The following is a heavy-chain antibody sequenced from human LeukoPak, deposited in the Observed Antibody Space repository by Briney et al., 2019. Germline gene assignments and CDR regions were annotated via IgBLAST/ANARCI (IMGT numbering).Heavy chain of an antibody. Sequence: ASETLSLTCAVYGGSLSGYYWSWIRQPPGKGLEWIGEINHSGSTNYNPSLKSRVTISVDTSKNQFSLKLSSVTAADTAVYYCARGYSGSYYFAFDIWGQGTMVTVSS. V-gene: IGHV4-34*01. CDR3: ARGYSGSYYFAFDI. D-gene: IGHD1-26*01. CDR1: GGSLSGYY. CDR2: INHSGST. J-gene: IGHJ3*02.